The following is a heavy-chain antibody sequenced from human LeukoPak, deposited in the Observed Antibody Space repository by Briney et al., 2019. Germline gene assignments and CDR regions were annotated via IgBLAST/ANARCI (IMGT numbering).Heavy chain of an antibody. CDR1: GGSFSGYY. CDR3: ASGPGYCSGGSCLDKEYFQH. V-gene: IGHV4-34*01. Sequence: SETLSLTCAVYGGSFSGYYWSWIRQPPGKGLEWIGEINHSGSTNYNPSLKSRVTISVDTSKNQFSLKLSSVTAADTAVYYCASGPGYCSGGSCLDKEYFQHWGQGTLVTVSS. J-gene: IGHJ1*01. CDR2: INHSGST. D-gene: IGHD2-15*01.